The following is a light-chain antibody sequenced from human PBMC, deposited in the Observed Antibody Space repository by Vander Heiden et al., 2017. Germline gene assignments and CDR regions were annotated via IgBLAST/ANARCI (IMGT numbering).Light chain of an antibody. CDR3: QQYGSSPLT. V-gene: IGKV3-20*01. CDR2: GTS. CDR1: QSVSSSY. Sequence: EIVLTQSPGTLSLPPGERATLSCRASQSVSSSYLAWYQQKPGQAPRLLIYGTSSRATGIPDRFSGSGSGTDFILTISRLEPEDFAVYYCQQYGSSPLTFGGGTKVEIK. J-gene: IGKJ4*01.